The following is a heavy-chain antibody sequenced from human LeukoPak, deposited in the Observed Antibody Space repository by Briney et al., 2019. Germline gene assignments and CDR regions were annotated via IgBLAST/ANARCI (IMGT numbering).Heavy chain of an antibody. D-gene: IGHD3-10*01. V-gene: IGHV4-31*03. J-gene: IGHJ6*02. CDR2: ICYSGIT. CDR1: GGSISSAAYY. CDR3: AREATMVRGVLNYYYGMDV. Sequence: QTLSLTCTVSGGSISSAAYYWTWIRQHPGKGLEWLGYICYSGITYYNPSLRSRISISVDTSNNQFSLKLSSVTAADTAVYYCAREATMVRGVLNYYYGMDVWGQGTTVTVSS.